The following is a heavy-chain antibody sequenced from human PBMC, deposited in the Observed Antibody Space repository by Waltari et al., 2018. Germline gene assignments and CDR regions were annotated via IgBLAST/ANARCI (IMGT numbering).Heavy chain of an antibody. Sequence: LVESGGVVVQSGRSLSLSCASSRSAFSNDIMPWVRQAPGKGLEWVSAMSYDGYSRYYADSVKGRFTISRDDSLKTVYLQLDSLRVEDTAVYYCAREGYTSGRAGNFDYWGQGTLVTVSS. CDR3: AREGYTSGRAGNFDY. D-gene: IGHD2-15*01. CDR2: MSYDGYSR. V-gene: IGHV3-30-3*01. J-gene: IGHJ4*02. CDR1: RSAFSNDI.